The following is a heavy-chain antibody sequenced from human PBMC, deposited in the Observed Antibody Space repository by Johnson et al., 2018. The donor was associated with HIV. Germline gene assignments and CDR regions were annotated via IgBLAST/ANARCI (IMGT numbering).Heavy chain of an antibody. D-gene: IGHD6-6*01. J-gene: IGHJ3*02. Sequence: QVYLVESGGGLVKPGGSLRLSCAASGFTFSDYYMSWIRQAPGKGLEWVSYISSSGSTIYYADSVKGRFTISRDNAKNSLYLQMNRLRAEDTALYYCARDVREYSSSFDAFDIWGQGTMVTVSS. CDR1: GFTFSDYY. CDR2: ISSSGSTI. CDR3: ARDVREYSSSFDAFDI. V-gene: IGHV3-11*01.